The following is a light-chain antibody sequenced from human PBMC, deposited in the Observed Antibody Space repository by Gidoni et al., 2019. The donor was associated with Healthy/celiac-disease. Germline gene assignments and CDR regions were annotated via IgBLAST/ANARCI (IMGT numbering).Light chain of an antibody. V-gene: IGKV1-5*03. CDR1: QSISSW. Sequence: DIQMTQSPSTLSASVGDRVTITCRASQSISSWLAWYQQKPGRAPKLLIYKATSLQSGVPSRFSGSGSGTEFTLTFSSLQPDDFATFYCQQYNSRVTFXXXTKVEIK. CDR2: KAT. J-gene: IGKJ1*01. CDR3: QQYNSRVT.